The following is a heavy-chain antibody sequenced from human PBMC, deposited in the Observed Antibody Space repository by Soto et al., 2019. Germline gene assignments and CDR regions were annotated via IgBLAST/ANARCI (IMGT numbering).Heavy chain of an antibody. D-gene: IGHD1-26*01. CDR1: GFTFSSYA. Sequence: QVQSVESGGGVVQPGRSLTLSCVVSGFTFSSYAMHWVRQAPGKGLDWVAVISNDGRNYYHAASVKGRFTISRDNSKNTLYLQMNSLRAEDTALYYCARFVGYGGSEYYFDQWGQGILVIVSS. CDR2: ISNDGRNY. V-gene: IGHV3-30-3*01. J-gene: IGHJ4*02. CDR3: ARFVGYGGSEYYFDQ.